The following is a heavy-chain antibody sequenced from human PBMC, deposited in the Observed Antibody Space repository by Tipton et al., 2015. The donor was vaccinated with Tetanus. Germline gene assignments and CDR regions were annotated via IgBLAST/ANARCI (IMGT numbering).Heavy chain of an antibody. V-gene: IGHV4-4*07. CDR3: ARGITDGYNRRLDY. J-gene: IGHJ4*02. CDR1: RGPISSYY. D-gene: IGHD5-24*01. Sequence: TLSLTCSVSRGPISSYYWSWIRQPAGKGLEWIGHISNGNPDYSGSLKSRVTLSVDTSKNEVSLKLRSVTAADTGVYYCARGITDGYNRRLDYWGQGILVAVSP. CDR2: ISNGNP.